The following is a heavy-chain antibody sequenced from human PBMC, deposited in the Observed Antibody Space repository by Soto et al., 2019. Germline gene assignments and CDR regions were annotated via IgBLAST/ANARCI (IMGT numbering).Heavy chain of an antibody. CDR2: TYYGASS. V-gene: IGHV4-38-2*01. CDR3: VLVAGSASWYVSAF. CDR1: GYSISRGYN. J-gene: IGHJ4*02. Sequence: SGTLSLTCAVSGYSISRGYNWGWIRQPPGKGLEWLGTTYYGASSYYNPSLRSRITILLDASTNQLSLKLSSVTAADTAVYFCVLVAGSASWYVSAFWGQGILVT. D-gene: IGHD6-13*01.